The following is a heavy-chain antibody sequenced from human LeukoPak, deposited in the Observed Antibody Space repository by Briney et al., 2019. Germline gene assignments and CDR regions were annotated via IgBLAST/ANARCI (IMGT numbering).Heavy chain of an antibody. CDR3: ATGYHVNTGWYFDL. CDR1: GYTFTSYD. CDR2: MNPNSGNT. J-gene: IGHJ2*01. V-gene: IGHV1-8*03. D-gene: IGHD4-17*01. Sequence: GASVKVSCKASGYTFTSYDINWVRQATGQGLEWMGWMNPNSGNTGYAQKFEGRVTITRNTSISTAYMELSRLTSEDTAVYYCATGYHVNTGWYFDLWGRGTLVTVSS.